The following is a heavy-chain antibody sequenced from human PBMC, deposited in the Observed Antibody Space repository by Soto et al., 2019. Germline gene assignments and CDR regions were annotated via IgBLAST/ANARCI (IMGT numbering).Heavy chain of an antibody. CDR1: GVTFTSYA. V-gene: IGHV1-69*06. CDR2: IIPALGTA. CDR3: ASTPRGLAGALPY. D-gene: IGHD1-26*01. Sequence: QVQLVQSGAEVKKPGSSVNVSCKASGVTFTSYAISWVRQAPGQGLEWMGRIIPALGTAYYAQKFQDRVTMTADKSTSTAYMEMNSLRSEDTALYYCASTPRGLAGALPYWGQGSLVTVSS. J-gene: IGHJ4*02.